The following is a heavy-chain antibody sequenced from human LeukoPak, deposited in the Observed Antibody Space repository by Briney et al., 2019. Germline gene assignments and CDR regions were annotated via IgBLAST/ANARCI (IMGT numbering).Heavy chain of an antibody. CDR1: GCTFSSYA. J-gene: IGHJ4*02. Sequence: VKVSCKASGCTFSSYAISWVRQAPGQGLEWMGGIIPIFGTANYAQKFQGRVTITADESTSTAYMELSSLRSEDTAVYYCARIAAVGGAAAGGNGVGFDYWGQGTLVTVSS. V-gene: IGHV1-69*01. D-gene: IGHD6-13*01. CDR2: IIPIFGTA. CDR3: ARIAAVGGAAAGGNGVGFDY.